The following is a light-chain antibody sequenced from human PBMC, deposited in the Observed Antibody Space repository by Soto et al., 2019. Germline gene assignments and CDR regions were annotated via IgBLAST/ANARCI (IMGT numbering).Light chain of an antibody. CDR3: QQSYSTPQVT. J-gene: IGKJ5*01. V-gene: IGKV1-39*01. CDR2: AAS. CDR1: QSISSY. Sequence: DIQMTQSPSSLSASVGDRVTITCRASQSISSYLTWYQQKQGKAPKLLIYAASSLQSGVPSRFSVSGAGTDFTLTISSLQPEDVATYYCQQSYSTPQVTCCQGTRLEIK.